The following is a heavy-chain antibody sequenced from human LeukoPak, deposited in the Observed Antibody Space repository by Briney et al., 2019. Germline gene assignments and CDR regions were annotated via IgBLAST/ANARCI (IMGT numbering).Heavy chain of an antibody. D-gene: IGHD3-16*02. J-gene: IGHJ4*02. CDR1: GGSFSGYY. CDR3: ARGVYDYVWGSYRYIAFDY. CDR2: INHSGST. Sequence: SETLSLTCAVYGGSFSGYYWSWIRQPPGKGLELIGEINHSGSTNYNPSLKSRVTISVDTSKNQFSLKLSSVTAADTAVYYCARGVYDYVWGSYRYIAFDYWGQGTLVTVSS. V-gene: IGHV4-34*01.